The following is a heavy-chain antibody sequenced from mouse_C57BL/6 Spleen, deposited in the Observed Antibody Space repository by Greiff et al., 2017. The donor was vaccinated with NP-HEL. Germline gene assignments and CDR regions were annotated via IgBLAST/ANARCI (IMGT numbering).Heavy chain of an antibody. CDR2: IWWDDDT. CDR1: GFSLSTFGMG. Sequence: QVTLKESGPGILQPSQTLSLTCSFSGFSLSTFGMGVGWIRQPSGKGLEWLAHIWWDDDTYYNPALKSRLTISKDTSKNQVVLKIANVDTADTATYYCARMVYYDYDVGYGGQGTTLTVSA. V-gene: IGHV8-8*01. D-gene: IGHD2-4*01. CDR3: ARMVYYDYDVGY. J-gene: IGHJ2*01.